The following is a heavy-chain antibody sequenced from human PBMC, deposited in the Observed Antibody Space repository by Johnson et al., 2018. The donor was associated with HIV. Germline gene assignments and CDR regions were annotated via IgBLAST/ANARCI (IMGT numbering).Heavy chain of an antibody. V-gene: IGHV3-11*04. CDR3: AREGRRDAFDI. CDR2: MSTSGSTK. CDR1: GFTFSDYY. J-gene: IGHJ3*02. Sequence: QVQLVESGGGLVKPGGSLRLSCAASGFTFSDYYMSWIRQAPGKGLEWVSYMSTSGSTKFYADSVKGRFTISRDNSKNTLYLQMNSLRAEDTAVYYCAREGRRDAFDIWGHGTMVTLSP.